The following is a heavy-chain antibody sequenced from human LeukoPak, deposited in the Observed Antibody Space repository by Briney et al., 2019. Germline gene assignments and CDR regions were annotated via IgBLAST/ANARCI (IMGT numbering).Heavy chain of an antibody. CDR2: IIPIFGTA. D-gene: IGHD3-3*01. J-gene: IGHJ4*02. V-gene: IGHV1-69*05. Sequence: SVKVSCKASGYTFTSYGISWVRQAPGQGLEWMGGIIPIFGTANYAQKFQGRVTITTDESTSTAYMELSSLRSEDTAVYYCARVKRSDLTYFDYWGQGTLVTVSS. CDR3: ARVKRSDLTYFDY. CDR1: GYTFTSYG.